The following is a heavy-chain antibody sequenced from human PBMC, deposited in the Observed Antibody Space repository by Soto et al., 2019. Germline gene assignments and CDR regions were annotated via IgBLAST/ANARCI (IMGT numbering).Heavy chain of an antibody. CDR1: GGTFSSYA. Sequence: SVKVSCKASGGTFSSYAISWVRQAPGQGLEWMGGIIPIFGTANYAQKFQGRVTITADESTSTAYMELSSLRSEDTAVYYCARDLPPRGDAYSYYGMDVWGKGTTVIVSS. D-gene: IGHD3-10*01. J-gene: IGHJ6*04. CDR3: ARDLPPRGDAYSYYGMDV. CDR2: IIPIFGTA. V-gene: IGHV1-69*13.